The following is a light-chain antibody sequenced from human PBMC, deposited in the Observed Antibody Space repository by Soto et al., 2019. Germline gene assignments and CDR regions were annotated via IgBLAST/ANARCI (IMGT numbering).Light chain of an antibody. Sequence: DIQMTQSPSSLSASVGDRVTITCRASQSINSYLNWYQQKPGKAPKLLIYAASSLQSGVPSRFSGSGSGTDFTLTISGLQPEDFAPYYCQQNYSPPPEPTFGPGTKVDIK. CDR2: AAS. CDR1: QSINSY. J-gene: IGKJ3*01. CDR3: QQNYSPPPEPT. V-gene: IGKV1-39*01.